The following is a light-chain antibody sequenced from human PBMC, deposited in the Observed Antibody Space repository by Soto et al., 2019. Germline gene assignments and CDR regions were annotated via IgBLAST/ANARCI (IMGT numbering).Light chain of an antibody. CDR1: QSLDSW. J-gene: IGKJ1*01. Sequence: DIQMTQSPSTLSASVEDRVTITCRASQSLDSWLAWYQQKPGKPPKLLIYKTSILEFGVPSRFSGSGSGTLFTLTSSSLQPDDFATYYCQLYHSFSTFGQGTKVEIK. CDR3: QLYHSFST. CDR2: KTS. V-gene: IGKV1-5*03.